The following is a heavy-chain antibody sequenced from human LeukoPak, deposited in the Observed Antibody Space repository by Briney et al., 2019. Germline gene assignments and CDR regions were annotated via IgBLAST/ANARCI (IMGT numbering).Heavy chain of an antibody. D-gene: IGHD3-3*01. CDR2: IYSGGST. Sequence: PGGSLRLSCAASGFXVSSNYISWVRQAPGKGLEWVSVIYSGGSTYYADSVKGRFTISRDNSKNTLYLQMNSLRAEDTAVYYCARGSRITIFGVDYWGQGTLVTVSS. V-gene: IGHV3-66*01. CDR1: GFXVSSNY. CDR3: ARGSRITIFGVDY. J-gene: IGHJ4*02.